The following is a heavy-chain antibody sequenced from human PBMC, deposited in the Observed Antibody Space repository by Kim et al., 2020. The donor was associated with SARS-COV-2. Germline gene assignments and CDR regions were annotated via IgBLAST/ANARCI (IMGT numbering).Heavy chain of an antibody. CDR2: IFYTGST. V-gene: IGHV4-31*03. D-gene: IGHD3-22*01. CDR3: ASYYGSSGVFDY. CDR1: GESITRGGYY. J-gene: IGHJ4*02. Sequence: SETLSLTCTVSGESITRGGYYWGWVRQQPVKGLEWIGYIFYTGSTFYNPSLKSRVSISVDPSENQFSLKLSSVTAADTAVYYCASYYGSSGVFDYWGQGTLVTVSS.